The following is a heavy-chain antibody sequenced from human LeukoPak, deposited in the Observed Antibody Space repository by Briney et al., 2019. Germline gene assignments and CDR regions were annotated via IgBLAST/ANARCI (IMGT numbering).Heavy chain of an antibody. CDR2: ISGSGGST. J-gene: IGHJ4*02. CDR1: GFTFSSYA. Sequence: GGSLRLSCAASGFTFSSYAMSWVRQAPGKGLEWVSVISGSGGSTSYADSVKGRFTISRDNSKNTLCLQMHSLRAEDTAVYYCAKKTGTVDRYFDYWGQGTLVTVSS. D-gene: IGHD1-7*01. CDR3: AKKTGTVDRYFDY. V-gene: IGHV3-23*01.